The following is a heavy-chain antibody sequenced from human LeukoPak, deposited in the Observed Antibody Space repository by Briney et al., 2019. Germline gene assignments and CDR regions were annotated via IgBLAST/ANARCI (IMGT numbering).Heavy chain of an antibody. V-gene: IGHV4-39*07. CDR3: ARGKYYDYVWGSYRSVNWFDP. J-gene: IGHJ5*02. D-gene: IGHD3-16*02. CDR1: GGSVSSGSYY. Sequence: SETLSLTCTVSGGSVSSGSYYWSWIRQPPGKGLEWIGEINHSGSTNYNPSLKSRVTISVDTSKNQFSLKLSSVTAADTAVYYCARGKYYDYVWGSYRSVNWFDPWGQGTLVTVSS. CDR2: INHSGST.